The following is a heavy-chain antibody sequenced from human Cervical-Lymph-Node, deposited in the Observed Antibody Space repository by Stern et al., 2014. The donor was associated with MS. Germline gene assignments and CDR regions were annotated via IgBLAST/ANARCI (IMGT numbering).Heavy chain of an antibody. CDR2: SSWNSGSI. V-gene: IGHV3-9*01. CDR3: AKVTWGSSGDDY. CDR1: GFTFDDYA. J-gene: IGHJ4*02. Sequence: VQLVQSGGGLVQPGRSLRLSCAASGFTFDDYAMHLVRQAPGKGLEWVSGSSWNSGSIGYADSVKGRFTISRDNAKNSLFLQMNSLRAEDTALYYCAKVTWGSSGDDYWGQGTLVTVSS. D-gene: IGHD3-22*01.